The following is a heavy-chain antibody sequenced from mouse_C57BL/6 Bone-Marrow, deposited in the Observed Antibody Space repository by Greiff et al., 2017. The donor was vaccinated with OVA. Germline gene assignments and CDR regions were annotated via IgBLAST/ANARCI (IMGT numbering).Heavy chain of an antibody. D-gene: IGHD2-5*01. Sequence: VQLQQPGAELVKPGASVKLSCKASGYTFTSYWMHWVKQRPGQGLEWIGMIHPNSGSTNYNEKFKSKATLTVDKSSSTAYMQLSSLTSEYSAVYFCARTHSSKKGRFAYWGQGTLVTVSA. J-gene: IGHJ3*01. CDR2: IHPNSGST. CDR1: GYTFTSYW. V-gene: IGHV1-64*01. CDR3: ARTHSSKKGRFAY.